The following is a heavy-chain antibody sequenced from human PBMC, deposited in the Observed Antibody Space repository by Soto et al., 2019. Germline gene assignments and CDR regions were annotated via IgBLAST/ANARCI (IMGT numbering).Heavy chain of an antibody. CDR3: ASHSGYDYSSYYYYYMDV. J-gene: IGHJ6*03. D-gene: IGHD5-12*01. CDR2: IYYSGST. V-gene: IGHV4-59*08. Sequence: SETLSLTCTVSGGSISSYYWSWIRQPPGKGLEWIGYIYYSGSTNYNPSLKSRVTISVDTSKNQFSLKLSSVTAADTAVYYCASHSGYDYSSYYYYYMDVWGKGTTVTVSS. CDR1: GGSISSYY.